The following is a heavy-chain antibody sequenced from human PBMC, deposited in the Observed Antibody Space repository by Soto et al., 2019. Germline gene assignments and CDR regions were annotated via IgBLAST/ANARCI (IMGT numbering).Heavy chain of an antibody. CDR3: ARDQEVNYADVGGSEDYYGLDV. J-gene: IGHJ6*02. V-gene: IGHV4-31*03. CDR1: GDSISSGGYY. CDR2: IYHTGTS. Sequence: QVQLQESGPGLVKPSQTLSLTCTVSGDSISSGGYYWSWIRQHPGKGLEWIGYIYHTGTSYYNPSLKRRVTISVDTSQNQFYLQLTSVTAADTAVYYCARDQEVNYADVGGSEDYYGLDVWGRGTTVTVSS. D-gene: IGHD4-17*01.